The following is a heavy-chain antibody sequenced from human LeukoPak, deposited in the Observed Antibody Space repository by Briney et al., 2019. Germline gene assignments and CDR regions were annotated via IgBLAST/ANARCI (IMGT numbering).Heavy chain of an antibody. CDR3: ARERGYSYGLDGFDI. Sequence: PSQTLSLTCTLSGGPISSGSYYWSWIRQPAGKGLEWIGRIYTSGSTNYNPSLKSRVTISVDTSKNLFSLKLSSVTAADTAMYYCARERGYSYGLDGFDIWGQATMVTVSS. V-gene: IGHV4-61*02. D-gene: IGHD5-18*01. J-gene: IGHJ3*02. CDR1: GGPISSGSYY. CDR2: IYTSGST.